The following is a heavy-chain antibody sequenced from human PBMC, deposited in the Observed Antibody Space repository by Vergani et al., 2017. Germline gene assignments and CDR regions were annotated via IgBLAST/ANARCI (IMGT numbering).Heavy chain of an antibody. CDR3: ARDGGTAMTPGNYYYGMDV. CDR1: GGSISSDDFY. Sequence: QLQLQESGPGLVKPSQTLSLTCTVSGGSISSDDFYWSWIRQPPGKGLEWIGYIHYSGTTYYNSSLKSRVSMSVATSKKQFSLKMNSVTAADTAVYYCARDGGTAMTPGNYYYGMDVWGQGTTVTVSS. D-gene: IGHD5-18*01. V-gene: IGHV4-30-4*01. CDR2: IHYSGTT. J-gene: IGHJ6*02.